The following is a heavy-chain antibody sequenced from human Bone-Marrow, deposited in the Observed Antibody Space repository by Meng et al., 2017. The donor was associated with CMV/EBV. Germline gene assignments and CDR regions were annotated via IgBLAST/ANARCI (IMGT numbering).Heavy chain of an antibody. CDR1: GGSFSTYY. CDR3: ARAGNCSSTSCDYYLDY. CDR2: INHSGST. D-gene: IGHD2-2*01. J-gene: IGHJ4*02. V-gene: IGHV4-34*01. Sequence: SETLSLTCAVYGGSFSTYYWSWIRQPPGKGLEWIGEINHSGSTNYNPSLKSRVSTSVDTSKNQFSLRLSSVTAADTAVYYCARAGNCSSTSCDYYLDYWGQGTLVTVSS.